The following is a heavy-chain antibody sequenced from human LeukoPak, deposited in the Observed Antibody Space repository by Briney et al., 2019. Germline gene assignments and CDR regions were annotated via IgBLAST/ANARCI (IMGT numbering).Heavy chain of an antibody. Sequence: GRSLRLSCAASGFTFSSYGMHWVRQAPGKGLEWVSAISGSGGSTYYADSVKGRFTISRDNSKNTLYLQMNSLRAEDTAVYYCAKGWATYYYDSSGYPFDYWGQGTLVTVSS. V-gene: IGHV3-23*01. CDR1: GFTFSSYG. J-gene: IGHJ4*02. CDR3: AKGWATYYYDSSGYPFDY. D-gene: IGHD3-22*01. CDR2: ISGSGGST.